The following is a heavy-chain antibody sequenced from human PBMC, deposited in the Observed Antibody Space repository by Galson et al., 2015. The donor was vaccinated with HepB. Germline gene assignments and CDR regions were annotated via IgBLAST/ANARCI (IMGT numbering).Heavy chain of an antibody. Sequence: SVKVSCKVSGYTLTDLSMNWVRQAPGKGLEWVGGFDPEDGETIYAQKFQGRVTMTEDTSTDTAYMELSSLRSEDTAVYYCATTSSGYSRYYYGMDVWGQGTTVTVSS. V-gene: IGHV1-24*01. D-gene: IGHD3-22*01. J-gene: IGHJ6*02. CDR1: GYTLTDLS. CDR2: FDPEDGET. CDR3: ATTSSGYSRYYYGMDV.